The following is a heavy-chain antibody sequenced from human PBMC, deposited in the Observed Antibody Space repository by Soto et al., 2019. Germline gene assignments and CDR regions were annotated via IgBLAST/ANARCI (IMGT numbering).Heavy chain of an antibody. CDR2: ISLGGTT. V-gene: IGHV4-39*01. J-gene: IGHJ4*02. CDR3: VKQAVGSMSSE. CDR1: GAPISSLTYY. Sequence: QLHLQESGPGLVKSSETLSLTCAVSGAPISSLTYYWVWIRQPPGKGLEWIGTISLGGTTSYSPSLKSRLTASLDTSNNQVSLILSSVTVTDTAVYFCVKQAVGSMSSEWGPGTLVTVSS. D-gene: IGHD6-6*01.